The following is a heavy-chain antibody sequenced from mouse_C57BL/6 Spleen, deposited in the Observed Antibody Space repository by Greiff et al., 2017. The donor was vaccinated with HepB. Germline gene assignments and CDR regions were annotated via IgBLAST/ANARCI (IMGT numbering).Heavy chain of an antibody. D-gene: IGHD1-1*01. Sequence: VQLQQSGAELVRPGASVTLSCKASGYTFTDYEMHWVKQTPVHGLEWIGAIDPETGGTAYNQKFKGKAILTADKSSSTAYMELHSLTSEDSAVYYCTRRGACITTVVAYYYAMDYWGQGTSVTVSS. J-gene: IGHJ4*01. CDR1: GYTFTDYE. CDR3: TRRGACITTVVAYYYAMDY. CDR2: IDPETGGT. V-gene: IGHV1-15*01.